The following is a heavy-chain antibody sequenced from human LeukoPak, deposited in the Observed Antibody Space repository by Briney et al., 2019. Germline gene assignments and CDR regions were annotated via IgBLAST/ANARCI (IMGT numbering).Heavy chain of an antibody. CDR3: ATGRAGVVDY. D-gene: IGHD3-10*01. CDR1: GGSISSSSYY. V-gene: IGHV4-39*07. Sequence: PSETLSLTCTVSGGSISSSSYYWGWIRQPPGKGLEWIGSIYYSGSTYYNPSLKSRVTISVDTSKNQFSLKLSSVTAADTAVYYCATGRAGVVDYWGQGTLVTVSS. CDR2: IYYSGST. J-gene: IGHJ4*02.